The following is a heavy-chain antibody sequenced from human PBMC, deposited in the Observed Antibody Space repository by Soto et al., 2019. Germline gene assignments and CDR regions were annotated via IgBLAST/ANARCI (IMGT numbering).Heavy chain of an antibody. CDR2: ISGSGGST. J-gene: IGHJ5*01. CDR3: AKERNFWSGTAGFDS. CDR1: GLTFSMFA. Sequence: GGSLRLSCVGSGLTFSMFAMSWVRQAPGKGLEWISSISGSGGSTYYADSVKGRFTVSRDNSKTTVFLQMNSLRTEDTAVYFCAKERNFWSGTAGFDSWGQGSPVTVSS. V-gene: IGHV3-23*01. D-gene: IGHD3-3*01.